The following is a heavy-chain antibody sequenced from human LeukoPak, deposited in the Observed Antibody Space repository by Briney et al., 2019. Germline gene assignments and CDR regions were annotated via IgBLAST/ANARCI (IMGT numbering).Heavy chain of an antibody. J-gene: IGHJ4*02. Sequence: PSETLSLTCTVSGVSISSSSYYWGWIRQPPGKGLEWIGSIYYSGSTYYNPSHKSRVTISVDTSKNQFSLKLSSVTAADTAVYYCARLHSSSWYYFDYWGQGTLVTVSS. CDR3: ARLHSSSWYYFDY. D-gene: IGHD6-13*01. CDR2: IYYSGST. V-gene: IGHV4-39*01. CDR1: GVSISSSSYY.